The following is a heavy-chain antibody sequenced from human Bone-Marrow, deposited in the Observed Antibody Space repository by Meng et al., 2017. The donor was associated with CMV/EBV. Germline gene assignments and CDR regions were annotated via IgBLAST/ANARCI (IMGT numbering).Heavy chain of an antibody. V-gene: IGHV1-69*05. J-gene: IGHJ6*02. Sequence: SVKVSCKASGGTFSSYAISWVRQAPGQGLEWMGGIIPIFGTANYAQKFQGRVTITTDESTSTAYMELSSLRSEDTAVYYCASSGNPPPLYYYYGMDVWGQGTTVIVSS. CDR3: ASSGNPPPLYYYYGMDV. D-gene: IGHD1-26*01. CDR2: IIPIFGTA. CDR1: GGTFSSYA.